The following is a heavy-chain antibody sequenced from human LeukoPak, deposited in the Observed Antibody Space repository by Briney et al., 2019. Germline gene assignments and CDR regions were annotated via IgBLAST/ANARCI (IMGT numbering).Heavy chain of an antibody. D-gene: IGHD3-10*01. CDR1: GFTFSSYG. Sequence: GGSLRLSCAASGFTFSSYGMHWVRQAPGKGLEWVAVISYDGSNKYYADSVKGRFTISRDNSNNTLYLQMNSLRAEDTAVYYCASQYGSGSPIADYWGQGTLVTVSS. CDR3: ASQYGSGSPIADY. V-gene: IGHV3-30*03. CDR2: ISYDGSNK. J-gene: IGHJ4*02.